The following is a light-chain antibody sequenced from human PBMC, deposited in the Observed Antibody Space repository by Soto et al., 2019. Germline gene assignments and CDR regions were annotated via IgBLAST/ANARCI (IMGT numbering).Light chain of an antibody. J-gene: IGKJ1*01. V-gene: IGKV1-5*03. CDR3: QHYKDYSWT. CDR1: QSISRC. CDR2: TTS. Sequence: DIHLTQSPSPLSASVGDRITITCRASQSISRCLAWYQQKPGKATKLLIYTTSSLESGVPSRFSGSGSGTEFTLTISSLQPDDFATYYCQHYKDYSWTFGQGTKVEIK.